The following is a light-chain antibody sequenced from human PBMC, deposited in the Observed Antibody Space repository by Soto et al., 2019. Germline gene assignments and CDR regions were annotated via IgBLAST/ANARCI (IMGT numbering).Light chain of an antibody. Sequence: NQMTQCASTRSGSVGDRVTITRRASQTISTWMAWYQQKPGKAPKLLVYDASTLQSGVASRFSGSGSGTEFTLIISGLQPDDSATYYCQQYYSYPRTFGEGTKVDIK. J-gene: IGKJ1*01. V-gene: IGKV1-5*01. CDR3: QQYYSYPRT. CDR2: DAS. CDR1: QTISTW.